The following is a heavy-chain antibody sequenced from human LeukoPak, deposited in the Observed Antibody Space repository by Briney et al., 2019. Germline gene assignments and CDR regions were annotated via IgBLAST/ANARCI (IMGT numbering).Heavy chain of an antibody. Sequence: ASVKVSCKASGYTLTGYYMHWVRQAPGQGLEWMGWINPNSGGTNYAQKFQGRVTMTRDTSISTAYMELSRLRSDDTAVYYCARGYSGYDVAFDYWGQGTLVTVSS. CDR1: GYTLTGYY. D-gene: IGHD5-12*01. J-gene: IGHJ4*02. V-gene: IGHV1-2*02. CDR2: INPNSGGT. CDR3: ARGYSGYDVAFDY.